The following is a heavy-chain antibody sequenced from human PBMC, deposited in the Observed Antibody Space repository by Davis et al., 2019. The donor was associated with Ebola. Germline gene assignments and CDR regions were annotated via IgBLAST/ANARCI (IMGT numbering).Heavy chain of an antibody. Sequence: GGPLRLPCAASGFSFSTHEMRWLRQPPGKGLEWVAYITSSGGTAMYADSMKGRFTISRDNAKNFLFLQMNSLRVDDTGVYYCVRGIYSGSWHWGQGTLVTVSS. CDR3: VRGIYSGSWH. V-gene: IGHV3-48*03. CDR2: ITSSGGTA. CDR1: GFSFSTHE. J-gene: IGHJ4*02. D-gene: IGHD6-13*01.